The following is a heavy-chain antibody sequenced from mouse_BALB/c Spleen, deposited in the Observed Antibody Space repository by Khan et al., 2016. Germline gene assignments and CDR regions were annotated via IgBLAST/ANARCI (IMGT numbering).Heavy chain of an antibody. D-gene: IGHD1-1*01. CDR1: GFTFNTNA. Sequence: EVQLVETGGGLVQPKGSLKLSCAASGFTFNTNAMNWVRQAPGKGLEWVARIRSKSNNYVTYYADSVKDRFTISRDDSQSMLYLQMNNLKTEDTAMSYCVREPRLMTTRGDYWGQGTSVTVSS. V-gene: IGHV10S3*01. CDR2: IRSKSNNYVT. CDR3: VREPRLMTTRGDY. J-gene: IGHJ4*01.